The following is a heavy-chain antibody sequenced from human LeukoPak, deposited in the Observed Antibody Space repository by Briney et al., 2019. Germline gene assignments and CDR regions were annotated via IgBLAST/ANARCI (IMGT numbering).Heavy chain of an antibody. D-gene: IGHD4-23*01. V-gene: IGHV3-30-3*01. J-gene: IGHJ4*02. CDR1: GFTFSNYA. CDR2: ISYDGNNK. Sequence: GRSLRLSCAASGFTFSNYAMHWVRQAPGKGLEWVAVISYDGNNKYSADSVKGRFSISRDNAKNTLYLQMNSLRVEDTAVYYCARGRPHGNDYWGQGTLVTVSS. CDR3: ARGRPHGNDY.